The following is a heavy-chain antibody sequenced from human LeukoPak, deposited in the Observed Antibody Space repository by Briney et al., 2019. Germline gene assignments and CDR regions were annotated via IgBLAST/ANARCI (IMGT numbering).Heavy chain of an antibody. V-gene: IGHV4-34*01. CDR2: INHSGST. Sequence: PSETLSLTCAVYGGSFSGYYWIWIRQPPGKGLEWIGEINHSGSTNYNASLKSRVTISVDTSKNQFSLKLSSVTAADTAVYYCARRAAAGRCFDYWGQGTLVTVSS. CDR3: ARRAAAGRCFDY. CDR1: GGSFSGYY. D-gene: IGHD6-13*01. J-gene: IGHJ4*02.